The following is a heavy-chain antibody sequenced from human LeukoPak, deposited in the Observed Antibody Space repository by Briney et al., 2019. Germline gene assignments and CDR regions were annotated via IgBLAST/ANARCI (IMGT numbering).Heavy chain of an antibody. CDR2: IYPGDSDT. V-gene: IGHV5-51*01. D-gene: IGHD4-17*01. CDR1: GYNFTNYW. Sequence: GESLKISCKGSGYNFTNYWIGWVRQMPGKGREWMGIIYPGDSDTRYSPSFQGQVTISADKSITTAYLQWSSLEASDTAKYYCARHASDYGDYFATFDYWGQGTLVTVSS. CDR3: ARHASDYGDYFATFDY. J-gene: IGHJ4*02.